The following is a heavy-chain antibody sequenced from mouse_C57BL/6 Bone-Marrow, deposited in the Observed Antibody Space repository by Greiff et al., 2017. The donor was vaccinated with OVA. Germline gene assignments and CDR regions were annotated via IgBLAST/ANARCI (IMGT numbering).Heavy chain of an antibody. V-gene: IGHV1-54*01. D-gene: IGHD2-2*01. J-gene: IGHJ3*01. CDR1: GYAFTNYL. CDR3: ARYPPYGYDDGAWFAY. CDR2: INPGSGGT. Sequence: QVQLQQSGAELVRPGTSVKVSCKASGYAFTNYLIEWVKQRPGQGLEWIGVINPGSGGTNYNEKFKGKATLTADKSSSTAYMQLSSLTSEDSAVYFCARYPPYGYDDGAWFAYWGQGTLVTVSA.